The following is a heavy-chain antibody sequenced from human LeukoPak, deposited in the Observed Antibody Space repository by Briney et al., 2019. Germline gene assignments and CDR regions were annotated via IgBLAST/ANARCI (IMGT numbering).Heavy chain of an antibody. J-gene: IGHJ3*02. CDR2: IYSGGST. CDR1: GFTVSSNY. CDR3: ARGAREAFDI. Sequence: PGGSLRLSCAASGFTVSSNYMSWVRQAPGKGLEWVSVIYSGGSTYYADSVKGRFTISRDNSKNMLYLQLNSLRAEDTAVYYCARGAREAFDIWGQGTMVTVSS. V-gene: IGHV3-53*01.